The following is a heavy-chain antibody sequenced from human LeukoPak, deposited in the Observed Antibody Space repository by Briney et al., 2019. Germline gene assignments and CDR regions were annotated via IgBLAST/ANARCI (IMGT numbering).Heavy chain of an antibody. CDR1: GGSISSYY. D-gene: IGHD2-2*02. Sequence: SETLSLTCTVSGGSISSYYWSWIRQPPGKGLEWIGYIYYSGSTNYNPSLKSRVTISVDTSKNQFSLKLSSVTAADTAVYYCAGEASYNFDYWGQGTLVTVSS. CDR2: IYYSGST. J-gene: IGHJ4*02. CDR3: AGEASYNFDY. V-gene: IGHV4-59*12.